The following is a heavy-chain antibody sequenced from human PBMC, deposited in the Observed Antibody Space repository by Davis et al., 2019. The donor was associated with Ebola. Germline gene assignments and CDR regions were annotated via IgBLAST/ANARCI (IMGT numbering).Heavy chain of an antibody. CDR1: GFTFSSYG. D-gene: IGHD6-19*01. J-gene: IGHJ4*02. V-gene: IGHV3-7*01. CDR3: ARYSRGSGPPQ. Sequence: GESLKISCAASGFTFSSYGMRWVRQAPGKGLEWVANIKQDGSVKQYVDSVKGRFTISRDNAKNSLYLQMDSLRAEDTAVYYCARYSRGSGPPQWGQGTLVAVSS. CDR2: IKQDGSVK.